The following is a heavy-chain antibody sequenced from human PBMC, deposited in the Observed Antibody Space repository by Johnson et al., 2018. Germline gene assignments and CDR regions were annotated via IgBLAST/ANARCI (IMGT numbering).Heavy chain of an antibody. CDR2: IYYSGRT. CDR1: GGSISSYY. D-gene: IGHD2-8*01. J-gene: IGHJ6*03. Sequence: QVQLQESGPGLVKXSETXSLXCTVSGGSISSYYWSWIRQPPGKGLEWIGSIYYSGRTNYNPTLTSRVTISVDTATNQFSLKLSSVTAADTAVYYCAREVGVPADYYYYMDVWGKGTTVTVSS. V-gene: IGHV4-59*01. CDR3: AREVGVPADYYYYMDV.